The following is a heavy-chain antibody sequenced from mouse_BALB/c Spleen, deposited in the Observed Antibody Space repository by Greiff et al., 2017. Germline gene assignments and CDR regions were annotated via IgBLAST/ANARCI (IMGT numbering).Heavy chain of an antibody. D-gene: IGHD2-4*01. CDR1: GYTFTDYN. CDR2: INPNNGGT. Sequence: VQLQQSGPELVKPGASVKIPCKATGYTFTDYNMDWVKQSHGKSLEWIGDINPNNGGTIYNQKFKGKATLTVDKSSSTAYMELRSLTSEDTAVYYCARTMRLRGAWFAYWGQGTLVTVSA. CDR3: ARTMRLRGAWFAY. J-gene: IGHJ3*01. V-gene: IGHV1-18*01.